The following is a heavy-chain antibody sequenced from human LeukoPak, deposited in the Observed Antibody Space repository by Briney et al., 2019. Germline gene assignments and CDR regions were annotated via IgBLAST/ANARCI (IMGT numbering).Heavy chain of an antibody. CDR2: LNPNSGGT. CDR3: ARVWSGYYNDAFDM. CDR1: GYTFTGYY. J-gene: IGHJ3*02. V-gene: IGHV1-2*02. D-gene: IGHD3-3*01. Sequence: ASVKVSCKASGYTFTGYYMHWVRQAPGQGLEWMGWLNPNSGGTNYAQKFQGRVTMTRDTSISTAYMELSRLRSDDTAIYYCARVWSGYYNDAFDMWGQGTMATVSS.